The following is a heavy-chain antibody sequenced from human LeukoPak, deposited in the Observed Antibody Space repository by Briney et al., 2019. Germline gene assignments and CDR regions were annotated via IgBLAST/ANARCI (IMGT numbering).Heavy chain of an antibody. J-gene: IGHJ4*02. Sequence: SQTLSLTCTVSGGSISSGDYYWSWIRQPPGKGLEWIGYVHYSGSTNYNPSLKSRATISVDTSKSQFSLKLSSVTAADTAIYYCARGYSSSWYYFDYWGQGTLVTVSS. CDR3: ARGYSSSWYYFDY. CDR1: GGSISSGDYY. V-gene: IGHV4-61*08. D-gene: IGHD6-13*01. CDR2: VHYSGST.